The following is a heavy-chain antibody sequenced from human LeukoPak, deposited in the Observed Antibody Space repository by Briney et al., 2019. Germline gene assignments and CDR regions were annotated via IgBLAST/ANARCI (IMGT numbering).Heavy chain of an antibody. J-gene: IGHJ4*02. CDR1: GFTFSTYG. Sequence: PGGSLRLSCAASGFTFSTYGMHWVRQAPGKGLEWVAVISYDGSNKYYADSVKGRFTISRDNSKNTLYLQMNSLRAEDTAVYYCVKENIPAAHGDYWGQGTLVTVSS. CDR2: ISYDGSNK. CDR3: VKENIPAAHGDY. V-gene: IGHV3-30*18. D-gene: IGHD2-2*01.